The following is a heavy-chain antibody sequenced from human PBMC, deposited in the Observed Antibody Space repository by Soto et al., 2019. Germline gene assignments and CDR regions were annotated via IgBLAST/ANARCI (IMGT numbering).Heavy chain of an antibody. V-gene: IGHV3-64*01. Sequence: EVQLVESGGGLVQPGGSLRLSCAASGFTFSSYAMHWVRQAPGKGLEYVSAISSNGGSTYYANSVKGRFTISRDNSKNTLYLQMGSLRAEDMAVYYCARSPSRITMVRGVIMTPYYFDYWGQGTLVTVSS. CDR2: ISSNGGST. CDR1: GFTFSSYA. D-gene: IGHD3-10*01. J-gene: IGHJ4*02. CDR3: ARSPSRITMVRGVIMTPYYFDY.